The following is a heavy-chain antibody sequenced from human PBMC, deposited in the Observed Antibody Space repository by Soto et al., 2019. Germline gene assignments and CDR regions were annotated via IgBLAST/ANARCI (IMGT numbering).Heavy chain of an antibody. Sequence: QVQLQESGPGLVKPSETLSLTCAVSGGSVSTSDWWNWVRQSPEKGLEWIGEISQSGSTHYNPSLKSRVTISVDKSKNQFSLRVTFVTAADTAVYYCVRGRDYGSAPAFDPWGQGTLVTVSS. D-gene: IGHD3-10*01. J-gene: IGHJ5*02. V-gene: IGHV4-4*02. CDR3: VRGRDYGSAPAFDP. CDR2: ISQSGST. CDR1: GGSVSTSDW.